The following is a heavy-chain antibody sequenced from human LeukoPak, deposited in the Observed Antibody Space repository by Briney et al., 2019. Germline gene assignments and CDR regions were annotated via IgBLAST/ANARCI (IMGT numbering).Heavy chain of an antibody. CDR2: IYYSGNT. Sequence: SQTLSLTCTVSGDSISSGDYYWSWIRQPPGKGLEWIGYIYYSGNTYYNPSLQSRVTISVDTSKNQFSLNLSSVTAADTAVFYCARGHDYFNYWGQGTLVTVSS. J-gene: IGHJ4*02. CDR3: ARGHDYFNY. CDR1: GDSISSGDYY. V-gene: IGHV4-30-4*08.